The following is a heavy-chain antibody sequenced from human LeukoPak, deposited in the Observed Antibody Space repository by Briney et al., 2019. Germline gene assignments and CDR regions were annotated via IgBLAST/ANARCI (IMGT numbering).Heavy chain of an antibody. CDR3: AKEGSSYGYGDY. CDR1: GFTFSSYA. CDR2: IGGSGGST. Sequence: PGGSLRLSCAASGFTFSSYAMSWVRQAPGKGLEWVSAIGGSGGSTYYADSVKGRFIISRDNSKNTLYLQMNSLRVEDTAVCYRAKEGSSYGYGDYWGQGTLVTVSS. V-gene: IGHV3-23*01. J-gene: IGHJ4*02. D-gene: IGHD3-16*01.